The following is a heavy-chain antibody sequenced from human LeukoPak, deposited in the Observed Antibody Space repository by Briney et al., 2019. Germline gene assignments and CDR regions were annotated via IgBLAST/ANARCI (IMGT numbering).Heavy chain of an antibody. J-gene: IGHJ5*02. D-gene: IGHD6-6*01. CDR1: GFTFSSHW. Sequence: GGSLRLSCAASGFTFSSHWTSWVRQAPGKGLEWVANIRQEGSEKDYVDSVKGRFTISRDNANNSVFLQMNSLRAEDTAVYYCARMSPPSSTWGQGILVTVSS. CDR3: ARMSPPSST. V-gene: IGHV3-7*01. CDR2: IRQEGSEK.